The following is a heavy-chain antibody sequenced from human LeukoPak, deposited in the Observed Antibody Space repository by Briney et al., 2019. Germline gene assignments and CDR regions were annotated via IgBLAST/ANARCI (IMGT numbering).Heavy chain of an antibody. CDR2: FSRNGDDT. J-gene: IGHJ4*02. V-gene: IGHV3-23*01. CDR1: GFTFGSSP. D-gene: IGHD6-6*01. Sequence: PGGSLRLSCAASGFTFGSSPMSWVRQAPGKGPEWVTTFSRNGDDTYYADSVKGRFTIFRDNSKYTLYLQMNSLSADDTAVYYCAKGALGSSHSFDSWGQGTLVTVSS. CDR3: AKGALGSSHSFDS.